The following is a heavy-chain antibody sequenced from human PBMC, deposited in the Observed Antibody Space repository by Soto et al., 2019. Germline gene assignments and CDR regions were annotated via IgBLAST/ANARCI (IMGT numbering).Heavy chain of an antibody. CDR1: GGTFSSCA. V-gene: IGHV1-69*12. CDR2: IIPIFGTA. CDR3: ARSKRGEMATAYFDY. Sequence: QGQPVQSGAKVKKPGSSAKVSCEASGGTFSSCAISWVRQAPGQGLEWMGGIIPIFGTANYAQKFQGRVTITADESTSTAYIELSSLRSEDTAVYYCARSKRGEMATAYFDYWGQGTLVTVSS. J-gene: IGHJ4*02. D-gene: IGHD5-18*01.